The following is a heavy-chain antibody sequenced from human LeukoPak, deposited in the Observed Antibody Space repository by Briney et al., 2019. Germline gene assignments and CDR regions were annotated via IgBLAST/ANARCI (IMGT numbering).Heavy chain of an antibody. CDR1: GYSFTSYW. J-gene: IGHJ3*02. V-gene: IGHV5-51*01. Sequence: GESLKISCKGSGYSFTSYWIGWVRQMPGKGLEWMGIIYPGDSDTRYSPSFQGQVTISADKSISTAYLQWSSLKASDTAMYYCARFPRTGGRGDDAFDIWGQGTMVTVSS. CDR3: ARFPRTGGRGDDAFDI. CDR2: IYPGDSDT. D-gene: IGHD3-16*01.